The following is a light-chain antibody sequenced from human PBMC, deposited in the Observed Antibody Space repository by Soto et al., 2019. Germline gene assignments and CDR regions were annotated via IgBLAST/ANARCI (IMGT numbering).Light chain of an antibody. Sequence: QSVLTQPPSASGTPGQRVTISCSGRFSNIGSNYVYWYQQLPGTAPKLLIFTNDQRTSGVPGRISCSKSGTSASLAISGLRSEAEADYYCAVWDDSLRGWVFGGGTKLTVL. CDR2: TND. V-gene: IGLV1-47*02. CDR3: AVWDDSLRGWV. J-gene: IGLJ3*02. CDR1: FSNIGSNY.